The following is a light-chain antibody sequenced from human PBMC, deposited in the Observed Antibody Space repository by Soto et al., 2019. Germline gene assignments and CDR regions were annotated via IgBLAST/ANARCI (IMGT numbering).Light chain of an antibody. CDR1: QSVSSSF. Sequence: EIVLTQSPGTLSLSPGERPTLSCRASQSVSSSFLAWYQQKPGQAPRLLIYGASNRATGIPERFSGSGSGTYFTLTIGRLEPEDFAVDYCQPYGSSHPVGQWTRLELK. V-gene: IGKV3-20*01. J-gene: IGKJ5*01. CDR2: GAS. CDR3: QPYGSSHP.